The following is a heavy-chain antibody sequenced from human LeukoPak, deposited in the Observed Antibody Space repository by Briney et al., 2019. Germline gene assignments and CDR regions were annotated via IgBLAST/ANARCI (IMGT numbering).Heavy chain of an antibody. Sequence: GGSLRLSCAASGFTFRNYWMSWIRQAPGRGLEWVANIKLDGTQKNYIQSVRGRFTISRDNARNFLYLQLSSLRAENTAVYYCTRDFWTDYWGQGTLVTVSS. CDR3: TRDFWTDY. CDR1: GFTFRNYW. CDR2: IKLDGTQK. D-gene: IGHD3/OR15-3a*01. J-gene: IGHJ4*02. V-gene: IGHV3-7*01.